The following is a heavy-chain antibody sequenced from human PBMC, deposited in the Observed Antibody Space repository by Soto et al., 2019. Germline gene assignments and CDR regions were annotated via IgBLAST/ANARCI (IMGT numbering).Heavy chain of an antibody. CDR3: ASGYGVAARPSFILWFDP. D-gene: IGHD6-6*01. CDR1: GGTFSSYA. CDR2: IIPIFGTA. Sequence: SVKVSCKASGGTFSSYAISWVRQAPGQGLEWMGGIIPIFGTANYAQKFQGRVTITADESTSTAYMELSSLRSEDTAVYYCASGYGVAARPSFILWFDPWGQGTLVTVSS. V-gene: IGHV1-69*13. J-gene: IGHJ5*02.